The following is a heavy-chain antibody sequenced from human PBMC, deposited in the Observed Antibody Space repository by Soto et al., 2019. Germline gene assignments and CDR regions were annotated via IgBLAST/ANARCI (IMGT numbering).Heavy chain of an antibody. CDR3: ARAPIDL. J-gene: IGHJ1*01. CDR1: GFSFDIYV. D-gene: IGHD3-9*01. Sequence: GGSLRLSCVVSGFSFDIYVMNWVRQAPGKGLEWISFISSTSSSINYADSMKGRFTVSRDNAKNSLYLHMNSLRAEDTAVYFCARAPIDLWGRGTMVTV. CDR2: ISSTSSSI. V-gene: IGHV3-21*01.